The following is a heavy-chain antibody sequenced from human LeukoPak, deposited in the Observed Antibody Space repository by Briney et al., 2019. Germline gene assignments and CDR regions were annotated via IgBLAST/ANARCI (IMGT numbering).Heavy chain of an antibody. J-gene: IGHJ4*02. Sequence: GGSLRLSCAASGFTFTSYTMNWVRQAPGKGLEWVSSIGSSSTFIYYADSVKGRFTISRDNAKNSLFLQVNSLRAGDTAVYYCAKTHPGFDYWGQGTLVTVSS. CDR3: AKTHPGFDY. CDR1: GFTFTSYT. V-gene: IGHV3-21*01. CDR2: IGSSSTFI.